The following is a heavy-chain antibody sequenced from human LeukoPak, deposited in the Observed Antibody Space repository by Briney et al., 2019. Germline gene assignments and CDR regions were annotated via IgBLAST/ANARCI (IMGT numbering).Heavy chain of an antibody. CDR1: GDSVSSNSVT. V-gene: IGHV6-1*01. CDR2: TYYRSTWYN. D-gene: IGHD2-2*01. J-gene: IGHJ5*02. CDR3: ARRLTQYDCFDP. Sequence: SQTLSLTCAISGDSVSSNSVTWNWIRQSPSRGLQWLGRTYYRSTWYNDYAVSVRGRITVNPDTSTNQSSLHLNSVTPEDTAVYYCARRLTQYDCFDPWGQGILVTVSS.